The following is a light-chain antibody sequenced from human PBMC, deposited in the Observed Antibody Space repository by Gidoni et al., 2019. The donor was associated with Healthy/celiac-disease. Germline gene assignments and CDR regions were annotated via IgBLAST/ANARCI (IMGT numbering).Light chain of an antibody. V-gene: IGKV2-28*01. CDR2: LGS. J-gene: IGKJ2*01. Sequence: DIVMTQSPLSLPVTPGEPASISCRSSQSLLHSNGYNYLDWYLQKPGQSPQLLIYLGSNRASGVPDRFSGSGSGTDFTLKISRVEPEDVGVYYCMQALQTPSFXQXTKLEIK. CDR3: MQALQTPS. CDR1: QSLLHSNGYNY.